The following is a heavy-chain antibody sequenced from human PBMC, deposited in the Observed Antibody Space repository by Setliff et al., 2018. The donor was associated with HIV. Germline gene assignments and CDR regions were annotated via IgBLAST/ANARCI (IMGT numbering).Heavy chain of an antibody. Sequence: PAETLSLTCTVSHGSISSGGYSWSWIGQTPVQGLEWIGYIYYSGSTYYNPSLKSRVTMSVDTSKNKFSLKLSSVTAADTAVYYCARMYSNYGRYYSYHMDVWGKGATVTVSS. J-gene: IGHJ6*03. V-gene: IGHV4-31*03. CDR3: ARMYSNYGRYYSYHMDV. CDR1: HGSISSGGYS. D-gene: IGHD4-4*01. CDR2: IYYSGST.